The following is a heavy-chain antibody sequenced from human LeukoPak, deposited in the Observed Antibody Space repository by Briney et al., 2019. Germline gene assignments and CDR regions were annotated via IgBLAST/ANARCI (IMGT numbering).Heavy chain of an antibody. J-gene: IGHJ4*02. CDR3: ASAVVTAIPSFDY. V-gene: IGHV1-2*02. CDR1: GYTFTGYY. D-gene: IGHD2-21*02. CDR2: INPNSGGT. Sequence: GASVKVSCKASGYTFTGYYMHWVRQAPGQGLEWMGWINPNSGGTNYAQKFQGRVTMTRDTSISTAYMELSRLRSDDTAGYYCASAVVTAIPSFDYWGQGTLVTVSS.